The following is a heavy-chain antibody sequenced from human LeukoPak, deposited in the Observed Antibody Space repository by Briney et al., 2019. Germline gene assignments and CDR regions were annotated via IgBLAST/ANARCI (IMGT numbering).Heavy chain of an antibody. CDR2: IYTSGST. V-gene: IGHV4-4*09. CDR1: GGSISSYY. CDR3: ARHSWQWQVDY. Sequence: SETLSLTCTVSGGSISSYYWSWIRQPPGKGLEWIGFIYTSGSTNYNPSLKSRVTISVDTSKNQFSLKLSSVTAADTAVYYCARHSWQWQVDYWGQGTLVNVSS. J-gene: IGHJ4*02. D-gene: IGHD6-19*01.